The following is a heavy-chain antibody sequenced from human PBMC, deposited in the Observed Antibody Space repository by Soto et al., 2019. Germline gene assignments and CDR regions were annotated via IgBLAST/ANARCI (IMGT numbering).Heavy chain of an antibody. CDR1: GGSISSGGYY. Sequence: PSETLSLTGTVSGGSISSGGYYWSWIRQHPGKGLEWIGYIYYSGSTYYNPSLKSRVTISVDTSKNQFSLTLSSVTAADTAVYYCARVLRYCSSTSCRNWFDPWGQGTLVTVSS. CDR3: ARVLRYCSSTSCRNWFDP. V-gene: IGHV4-31*03. J-gene: IGHJ5*02. D-gene: IGHD2-2*01. CDR2: IYYSGST.